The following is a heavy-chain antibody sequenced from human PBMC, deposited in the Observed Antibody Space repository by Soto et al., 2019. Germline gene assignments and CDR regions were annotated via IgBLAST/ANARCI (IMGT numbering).Heavy chain of an antibody. D-gene: IGHD2-15*01. J-gene: IGHJ4*02. V-gene: IGHV4-39*07. CDR1: GGSISSSSYY. Sequence: SETLSLTCTVSGGSISSSSYYWGWIRQPPGKGLEWIGSIYYSGSTYYNPSLKSRVTISVDTSKNQFSLKLSSVTAADTAVYYCAITRGDCSGGSCYPEYYFDYWGQGTLVTVSS. CDR2: IYYSGST. CDR3: AITRGDCSGGSCYPEYYFDY.